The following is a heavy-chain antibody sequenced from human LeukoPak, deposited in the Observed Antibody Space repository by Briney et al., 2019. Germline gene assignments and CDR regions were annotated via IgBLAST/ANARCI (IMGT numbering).Heavy chain of an antibody. D-gene: IGHD6-13*01. CDR2: IRYDGSNK. CDR1: GFTFSSYG. CDR3: AKDRDSSSWYEVFDY. J-gene: IGHJ4*02. Sequence: GSLRLSCAASGFTFSSYGMHWVRQAPGKGLEWVAFIRYDGSNKYYADSVKGRFTISRDDSKNTLYLQMNSLRAEDTAVYYCAKDRDSSSWYEVFDYWGQGTLVTVSS. V-gene: IGHV3-30*02.